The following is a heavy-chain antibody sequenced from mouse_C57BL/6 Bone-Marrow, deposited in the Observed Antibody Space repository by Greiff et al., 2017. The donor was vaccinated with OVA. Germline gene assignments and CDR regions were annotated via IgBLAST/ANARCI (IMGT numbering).Heavy chain of an antibody. J-gene: IGHJ3*01. V-gene: IGHV1-15*01. D-gene: IGHD1-1*01. CDR2: IDPETGGT. CDR3: TRRDYYGSSWNWFAY. Sequence: QVQLQQSGAELVRPGASVTLSFKASGYTFTDYEMHWVKQTPVHGLEWIGAIDPETGGTAYNQKFKGKAILTADKSSSTAYMELRSLTSEDSAVYYCTRRDYYGSSWNWFAYWGQGTLVTVSA. CDR1: GYTFTDYE.